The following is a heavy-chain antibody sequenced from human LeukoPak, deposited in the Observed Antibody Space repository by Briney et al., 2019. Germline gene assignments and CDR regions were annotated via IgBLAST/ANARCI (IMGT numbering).Heavy chain of an antibody. Sequence: GVSLRLSCAASGFTFSIYEMNWVRQAAGKGLEWVSYISSSGETIYHADSVKGRFTISRDNAKNSLYLQMNSLRAEDTAVYYCARERSSSVDYWGQGTLVTVSS. V-gene: IGHV3-48*03. CDR1: GFTFSIYE. CDR3: ARERSSSVDY. D-gene: IGHD6-13*01. J-gene: IGHJ4*02. CDR2: ISSSGETI.